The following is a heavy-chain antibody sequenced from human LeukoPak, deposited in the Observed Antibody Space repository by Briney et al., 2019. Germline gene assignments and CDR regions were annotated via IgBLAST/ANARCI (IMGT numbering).Heavy chain of an antibody. D-gene: IGHD3-22*01. Sequence: GGSLRLSCAASGFTVSSNYMSWVRQAPGKGLEWVSVIYSGGSTYYADSVKGRFTISRDNSKNTLYLQMNSLRAEDTAVYYCASEALRNYYDSSGYGFDYWGQGTLVTVSS. CDR1: GFTVSSNY. CDR2: IYSGGST. J-gene: IGHJ4*02. V-gene: IGHV3-66*01. CDR3: ASEALRNYYDSSGYGFDY.